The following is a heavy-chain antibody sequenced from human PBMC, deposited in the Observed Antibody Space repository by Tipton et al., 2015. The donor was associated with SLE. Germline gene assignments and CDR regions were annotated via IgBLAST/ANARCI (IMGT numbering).Heavy chain of an antibody. J-gene: IGHJ5*02. CDR3: ASAQQLRSNWFDP. Sequence: TLSLTCTVSGGSISSSSYYWGWIRQPPGKGLEWIESIYYSGSTYYNPSLKSRVTISVDTSKNQFSLKLSSVAAADTAVYYCASAQQLRSNWFDPWGQGTLVTVSS. CDR1: GGSISSSSYY. CDR2: IYYSGST. V-gene: IGHV4-39*01. D-gene: IGHD6-13*01.